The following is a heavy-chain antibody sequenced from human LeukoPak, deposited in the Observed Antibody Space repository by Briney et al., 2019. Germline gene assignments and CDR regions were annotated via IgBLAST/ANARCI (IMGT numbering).Heavy chain of an antibody. J-gene: IGHJ4*02. V-gene: IGHV3-53*01. D-gene: IGHD2/OR15-2a*01. CDR3: ARDSISFPNFFDL. Sequence: GGSLRLSCAASGFSVGDKYMSWVRQAPGKGLEWVSLIYSAGDTFYSDSVRGRFTVSRDNSKNTLYLQMNSLRAEDTAFYYCARDSISFPNFFDLWVQGTLVTVSS. CDR1: GFSVGDKY. CDR2: IYSAGDT.